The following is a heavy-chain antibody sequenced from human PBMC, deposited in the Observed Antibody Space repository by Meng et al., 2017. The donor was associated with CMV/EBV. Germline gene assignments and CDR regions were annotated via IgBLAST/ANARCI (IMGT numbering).Heavy chain of an antibody. CDR1: GFTFSNAW. CDR3: TSELGYCSSTSCYVDY. D-gene: IGHD2-2*01. Sequence: GESLKISCAASGFTFSNAWMSWVRQAPGKGLEWVGRIKSKTDGGTTDYAAPVIGRFTISRDDSKNTLYLQMNSLKTEDTAVYYCTSELGYCSSTSCYVDYWGQGTLVTVSS. V-gene: IGHV3-15*01. CDR2: IKSKTDGGTT. J-gene: IGHJ4*02.